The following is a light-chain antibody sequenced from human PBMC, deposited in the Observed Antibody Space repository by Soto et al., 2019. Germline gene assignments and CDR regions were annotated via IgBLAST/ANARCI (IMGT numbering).Light chain of an antibody. CDR3: QQYGSAVFT. CDR2: GAS. Sequence: EIVLTQSPGTLSLSPGERATLSCRASQSVSSSYLAWYQQKPGQAPRLLIYGASSRAIGIPVRFSGSGSGTDFTFIISRLEPEDFAVYYCQQYGSAVFTFGPGTKVDIK. J-gene: IGKJ3*01. CDR1: QSVSSSY. V-gene: IGKV3-20*01.